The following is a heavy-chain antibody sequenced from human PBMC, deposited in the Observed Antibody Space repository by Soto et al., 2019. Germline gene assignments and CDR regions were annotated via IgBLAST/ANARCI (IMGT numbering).Heavy chain of an antibody. D-gene: IGHD3-10*01. J-gene: IGHJ5*02. CDR2: IIPIFGTA. V-gene: IGHV1-69*01. CDR3: ARDRGGYYGSGSYPNWFDP. CDR1: GGTFSSYA. Sequence: QVQLVQSGAEVKKPGSSVKVSCKASGGTFSSYAISWVRQAPGQGLEWMGGIIPIFGTANYAQKFQDRVTITADESTSTAYMELSSLRSEDTAVYYCARDRGGYYGSGSYPNWFDPWGQGTLVTVSS.